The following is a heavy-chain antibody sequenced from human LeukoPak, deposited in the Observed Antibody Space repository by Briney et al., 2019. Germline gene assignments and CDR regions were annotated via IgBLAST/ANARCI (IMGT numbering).Heavy chain of an antibody. CDR2: INPNSGGT. D-gene: IGHD6-13*01. V-gene: IGHV1-2*02. CDR1: GYTFTGYY. CDR3: ARDLYGSSSWPNFDY. J-gene: IGHJ4*02. Sequence: GASVKVSCKASGYTFTGYYMHRVRQAPGQGLEWMGWINPNSGGTNYAQKFQGRVTMTRDTSISTAYMEMSRLRSDDTAVYYCARDLYGSSSWPNFDYWGQGTLVTVSS.